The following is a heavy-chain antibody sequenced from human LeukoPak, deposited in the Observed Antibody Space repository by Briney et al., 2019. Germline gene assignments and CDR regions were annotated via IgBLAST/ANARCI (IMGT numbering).Heavy chain of an antibody. CDR1: GYRFSSYW. D-gene: IGHD6-19*01. V-gene: IGHV5-51*01. J-gene: IGHJ6*03. Sequence: GESLTISCKGSGYRFSSYWIGWVRQMPGKGLEWMGIIYPGDSDTRYSPSFQGQVTISADKSISTAYLQWSSLKASDTAMYYCARAAVPYYYYYMDVWGKGTTVTVSS. CDR3: ARAAVPYYYYYMDV. CDR2: IYPGDSDT.